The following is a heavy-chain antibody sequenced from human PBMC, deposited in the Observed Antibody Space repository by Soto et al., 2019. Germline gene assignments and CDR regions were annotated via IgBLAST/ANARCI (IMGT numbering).Heavy chain of an antibody. CDR3: AKDPRFYGMDV. Sequence: QVRLQESGPGLVKPSETLSLTCTVSGASVSSDSYSWAWIRQPPGKGLEWIGCFYFTGSTKTNPSLQSRVSISVDESKNQMSLKLNSVTAADTAVYYCAKDPRFYGMDVCGQGTTVAVSS. J-gene: IGHJ6*02. V-gene: IGHV4-61*01. CDR1: GASVSSDSYS. CDR2: FYFTGST.